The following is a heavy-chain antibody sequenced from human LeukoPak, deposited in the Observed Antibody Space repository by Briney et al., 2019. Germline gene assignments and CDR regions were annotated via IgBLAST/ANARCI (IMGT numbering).Heavy chain of an antibody. CDR1: GFTFSSYG. CDR2: IRYDGSNK. Sequence: GGSLRLSCAASGFTFSSYGMHWVRQAPGKGLEWVAFIRYDGSNKYYADSVKGRFTISRDNSKNTLYLQMNSLRAEDTAVYYCARDGTWFGELFVYWGQGTLVTVSS. V-gene: IGHV3-30*02. J-gene: IGHJ4*02. D-gene: IGHD3-10*01. CDR3: ARDGTWFGELFVY.